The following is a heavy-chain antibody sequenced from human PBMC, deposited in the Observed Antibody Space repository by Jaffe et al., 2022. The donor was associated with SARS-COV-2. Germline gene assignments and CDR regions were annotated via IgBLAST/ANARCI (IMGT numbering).Heavy chain of an antibody. CDR3: AREFGYCSGGSCYSGAYYYYGMDV. CDR1: GFTFSSYW. CDR2: INSDGSST. V-gene: IGHV3-74*01. J-gene: IGHJ6*02. D-gene: IGHD2-15*01. Sequence: EVQLVESGGGLVQPGGSLRLSCAASGFTFSSYWMHWVRQAPGKGLVWVSRINSDGSSTSYADSVKGRFTISRDNAKNTLYLQMNSLRAEDTAVYYCAREFGYCSGGSCYSGAYYYYGMDVWGQGTTVTVSS.